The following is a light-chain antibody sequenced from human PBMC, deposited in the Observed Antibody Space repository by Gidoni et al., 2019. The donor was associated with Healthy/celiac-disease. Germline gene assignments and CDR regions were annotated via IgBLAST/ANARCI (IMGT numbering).Light chain of an antibody. CDR1: QSISKN. J-gene: IGKJ4*01. Sequence: EIVMTQSPDTLSASPGERATLSCRASQSISKNLAWYQQKPGQAPRLLIYGASTRDTGIPARFSGNGSGTEFTLTISSLQSEDFAVYYCQQYDNWPPLTFGGGTKVEIK. CDR3: QQYDNWPPLT. CDR2: GAS. V-gene: IGKV3-15*01.